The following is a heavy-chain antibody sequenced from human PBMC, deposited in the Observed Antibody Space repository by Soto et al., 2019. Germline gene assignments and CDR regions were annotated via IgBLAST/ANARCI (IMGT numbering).Heavy chain of an antibody. V-gene: IGHV3-66*01. CDR1: GLTVSSNY. Sequence: EVQLVESGGGLVQPGGSLRLSCAASGLTVSSNYMSWVRQAPGKGLEWVSVIYSGGSTYYADSVKGRFTISRDNSKNTLYLEMNSLRAEDTAVYYCARARCGTGVDVWGQGTTVTVSS. CDR2: IYSGGST. CDR3: ARARCGTGVDV. J-gene: IGHJ6*02. D-gene: IGHD1-26*01.